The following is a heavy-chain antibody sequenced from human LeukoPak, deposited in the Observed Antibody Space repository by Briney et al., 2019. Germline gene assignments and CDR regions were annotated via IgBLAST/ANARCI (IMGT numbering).Heavy chain of an antibody. J-gene: IGHJ4*02. Sequence: GGSLRLSCAAYGFTFSSYAMSWVRQAPGKGLEWVSAISGSGGSTYYADSVKGRFTISRDNSKNTLYLQMNSLRAEDTAVYYCAKNAWWTTVVTPSPPCFDYWGQGTLVTVS. D-gene: IGHD4-23*01. CDR1: GFTFSSYA. CDR2: ISGSGGST. CDR3: AKNAWWTTVVTPSPPCFDY. V-gene: IGHV3-23*01.